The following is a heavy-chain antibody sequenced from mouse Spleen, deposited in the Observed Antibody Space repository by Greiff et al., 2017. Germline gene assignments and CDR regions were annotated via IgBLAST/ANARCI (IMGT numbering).Heavy chain of an antibody. CDR1: GYSFTDYN. V-gene: IGHV1-39*01. D-gene: IGHD1-1*01. CDR3: AMDYYGSSHWYFDV. Sequence: EVKLMESGPELVKPGASVKISCKASGYSFTDYNMNWVKQSNGKSLEWIGVINPNYGTTSYNQKFKGKATLTVDQSSSTAYMQLNSLTSEDSAVYYCAMDYYGSSHWYFDVWGTGTTVTVSS. J-gene: IGHJ1*03. CDR2: INPNYGTT.